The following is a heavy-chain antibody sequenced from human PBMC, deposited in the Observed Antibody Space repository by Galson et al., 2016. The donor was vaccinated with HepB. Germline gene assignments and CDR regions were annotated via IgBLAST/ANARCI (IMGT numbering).Heavy chain of an antibody. Sequence: SLRLSCAASGFTFSSYSMNWVRQAPGKGLEWVSTISTSGTYTYYADSVKGRFTISRDNAKNSLYLQMNSLRAEDMAVYYCARGDSGYDYLDFWGQGTRVTVSS. J-gene: IGHJ4*02. CDR3: ARGDSGYDYLDF. CDR1: GFTFSSYS. V-gene: IGHV3-21*01. CDR2: ISTSGTYT. D-gene: IGHD5-12*01.